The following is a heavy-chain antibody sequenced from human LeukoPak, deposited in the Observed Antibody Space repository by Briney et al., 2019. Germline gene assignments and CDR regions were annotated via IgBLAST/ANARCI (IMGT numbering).Heavy chain of an antibody. V-gene: IGHV1-2*02. J-gene: IGHJ4*02. CDR2: INPNSGGT. CDR1: GYTFTGYY. CDR3: ARTAVAGIYYFDY. D-gene: IGHD6-19*01. Sequence: ASVEVSCKSSGYTFTGYYMHWVRQAPGQGLEWMGWINPNSGGTNYAQKFQGRVTMTRDTSISTAYMELSRLRSDDTAVYYCARTAVAGIYYFDYWGQGTLVTVSS.